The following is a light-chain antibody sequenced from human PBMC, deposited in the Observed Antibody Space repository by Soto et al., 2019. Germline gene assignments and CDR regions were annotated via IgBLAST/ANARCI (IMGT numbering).Light chain of an antibody. CDR3: QQRSNWPRRT. CDR1: QSVSSY. Sequence: EIVLTQSPATLSLSPGERATLSCRASQSVSSYLAWYQQKPGQAPRILIYDASNRATGIPARFSGSGSGTDFTLTISSLEPEDFAVYYCQQRSNWPRRTFGQGTKVEIK. J-gene: IGKJ1*01. V-gene: IGKV3-11*01. CDR2: DAS.